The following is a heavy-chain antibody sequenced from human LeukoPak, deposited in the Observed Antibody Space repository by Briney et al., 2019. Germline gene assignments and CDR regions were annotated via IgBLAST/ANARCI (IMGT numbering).Heavy chain of an antibody. V-gene: IGHV3-7*01. D-gene: IGHD3-10*01. Sequence: PGGSLRLSCGSSGFTFTAYWMSWVRQAPGKGLEWVANIKQDGTEKYYVDSVKGRFTISRDYARNSLYLQLNSLRAEDTAVYYGARLSEMFRGPQVIYYFDYWGQGTLVTVSS. CDR3: ARLSEMFRGPQVIYYFDY. J-gene: IGHJ4*02. CDR1: GFTFTAYW. CDR2: IKQDGTEK.